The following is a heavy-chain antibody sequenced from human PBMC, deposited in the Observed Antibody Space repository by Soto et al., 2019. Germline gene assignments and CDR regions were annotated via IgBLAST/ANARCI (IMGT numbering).Heavy chain of an antibody. Sequence: SETLSLTCTVSGGSISSYYWSWIRQPPGKGLEWIGYIYYSGSTNYNPSLKSRVTISVDTSKNQFSLKLSSVTAADTAVYYCARGLISARRAVAGYDYWGQGTLVTVLL. V-gene: IGHV4-59*01. D-gene: IGHD6-19*01. CDR2: IYYSGST. J-gene: IGHJ4*02. CDR3: ARGLISARRAVAGYDY. CDR1: GGSISSYY.